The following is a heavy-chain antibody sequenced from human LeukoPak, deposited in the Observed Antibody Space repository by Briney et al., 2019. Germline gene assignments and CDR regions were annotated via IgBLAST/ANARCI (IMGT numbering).Heavy chain of an antibody. D-gene: IGHD5-12*01. J-gene: IGHJ4*02. CDR3: ARGKYGGYFIDY. CDR1: GFTFTTHW. CDR2: IKPDGSDT. V-gene: IGHV3-74*01. Sequence: GGSLRLSCGASGFTFTTHWIHLVRQAPGKGLVWVSRIKPDGSDTNYADSVKGRFTISRDNAKNTVYLQMNSLRAEDTAVYYCARGKYGGYFIDYWGQGTLVTVSS.